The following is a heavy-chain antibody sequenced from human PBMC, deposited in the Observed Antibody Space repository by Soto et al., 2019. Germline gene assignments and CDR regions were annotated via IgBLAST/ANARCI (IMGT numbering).Heavy chain of an antibody. V-gene: IGHV3-23*01. D-gene: IGHD1-7*01. J-gene: IGHJ4*02. CDR1: EFTLSAYA. CDR2: SSAPGAAT. CDR3: AKDRRAGGNYGFYSDF. Sequence: EVQLLESGGGLVQPGGPLRLPCEASEFTLSAYAMTWVRQAPGKGLEWVSFSSAPGAATYYADSGRGRFTISRDNSKNTLYLQMTSLGADDTAVYDCAKDRRAGGNYGFYSDFWGQGALVIVSS.